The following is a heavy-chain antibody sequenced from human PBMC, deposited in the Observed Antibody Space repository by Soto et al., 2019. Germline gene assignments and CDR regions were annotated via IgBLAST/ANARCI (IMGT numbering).Heavy chain of an antibody. J-gene: IGHJ3*02. CDR1: GFTFSSYW. CDR3: ARDRDYDSSGYYSPVAFDI. V-gene: IGHV3-33*08. Sequence: GGSLRLSCAASGFTFSSYWMSWVRQAPGKGLEWVAVIWYDGSNKYYADSVKGRFTISRDNSKNTLYLQMNSLRAEDTAVYYCARDRDYDSSGYYSPVAFDIWGQGTMVTVSS. CDR2: IWYDGSNK. D-gene: IGHD3-22*01.